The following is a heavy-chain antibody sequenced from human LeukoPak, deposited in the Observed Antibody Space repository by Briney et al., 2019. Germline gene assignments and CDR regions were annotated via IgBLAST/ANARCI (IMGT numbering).Heavy chain of an antibody. J-gene: IGHJ4*03. V-gene: IGHV3-15*01. CDR2: IKSKTNGGTT. Sequence: PGGSLRLSCAASGFTFNHAWMSWVGQAPGKGLEWVGRIKSKTNGGTTDYAAPVKGRFTISRDDSKNTLYLQINSLKTEDTAVYYCTWVGARYYFDYWGQGTLVTVSS. CDR1: GFTFNHAW. D-gene: IGHD1-26*01. CDR3: TWVGARYYFDY.